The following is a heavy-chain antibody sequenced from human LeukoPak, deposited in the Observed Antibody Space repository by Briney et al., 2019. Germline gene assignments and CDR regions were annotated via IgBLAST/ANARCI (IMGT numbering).Heavy chain of an antibody. V-gene: IGHV3-23*01. CDR1: GFTFSSYA. CDR2: ISGSGGGT. D-gene: IGHD3-10*01. J-gene: IGHJ4*02. Sequence: GGSLRLSCAASGFTFSSYAMSWVRQAPGKGLEWVSLISGSGGGTYYADSVKGRFTISRDNSKNTLYLQMNSLRAEDTAVYYCAKRASGSGTSLYYFDYWGQGTLVTVSS. CDR3: AKRASGSGTSLYYFDY.